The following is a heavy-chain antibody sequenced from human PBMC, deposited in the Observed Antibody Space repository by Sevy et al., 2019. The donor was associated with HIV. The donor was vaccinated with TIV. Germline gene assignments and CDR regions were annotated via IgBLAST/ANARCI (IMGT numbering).Heavy chain of an antibody. CDR3: AKDWYSGSNQGDY. D-gene: IGHD1-26*01. CDR2: ISYDGSNK. J-gene: IGHJ4*02. Sequence: GGSLRLSCAASGFTFSSYGMHWVRQAPGKGLEWLAVISYDGSNKYYADSVKGRFTISRDNSKNTLYLQMNSLRAEDTAVYYCAKDWYSGSNQGDYWGQGTLVTVSS. V-gene: IGHV3-30*18. CDR1: GFTFSSYG.